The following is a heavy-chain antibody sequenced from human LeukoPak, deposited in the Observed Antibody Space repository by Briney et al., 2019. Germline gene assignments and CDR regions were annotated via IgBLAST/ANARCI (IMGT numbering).Heavy chain of an antibody. V-gene: IGHV4-4*07. J-gene: IGHJ4*02. CDR2: IYTSGST. D-gene: IGHD6-19*01. CDR1: GGSISSYY. Sequence: SETLSLTCTVSGGSISSYYWSWIRQPAGKGLEWIGRIYTSGSTNYNPSLKSRVTMSVDTSKNQFSPKLSSVTAADTAVYYCARDDGIAVADTGVDYWGQGTLVTVSS. CDR3: ARDDGIAVADTGVDY.